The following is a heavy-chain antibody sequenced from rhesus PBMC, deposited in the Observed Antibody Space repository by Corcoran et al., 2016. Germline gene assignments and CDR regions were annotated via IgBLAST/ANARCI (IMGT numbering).Heavy chain of an antibody. J-gene: IGHJ2*01. CDR1: GGYISSGYYY. V-gene: IGHV4-122*02. D-gene: IGHD5-24*01. CDR3: ARGSGGANWYFDL. Sequence: QVQLQESGPGLVKPSETLSLTCAVSGGYISSGYYYGSWIRQPPGKGLEWIGDSPYIRTPPSPPSLQSRVTISRVPSKTQFSLTLRSVAAADAALYYCARGSGGANWYFDLWGPGTPITISS. CDR2: SPYIRTP.